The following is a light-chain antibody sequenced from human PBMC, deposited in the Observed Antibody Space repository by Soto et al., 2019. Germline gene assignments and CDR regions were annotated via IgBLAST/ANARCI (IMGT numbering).Light chain of an antibody. J-gene: IGKJ1*01. CDR1: QSITNW. V-gene: IGKV1-5*01. CDR2: DAS. CDR3: QKYKSYWT. Sequence: DIQMTHSHSTLSASLGDRVTITCRASQSITNWLAWYQQKPGKAPKLLIYDASSLQAGVASRFSGSGSGTEFTLTISSLQPDDFATYYCQKYKSYWTFGQGTKGDI.